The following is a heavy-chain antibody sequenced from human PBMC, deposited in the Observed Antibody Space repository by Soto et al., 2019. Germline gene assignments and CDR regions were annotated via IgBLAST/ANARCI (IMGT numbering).Heavy chain of an antibody. D-gene: IGHD3-3*01. J-gene: IGHJ4*02. CDR2: IYYSGST. CDR3: ARNTIFGVVPFDY. V-gene: IGHV4-61*01. CDR1: GGSVSSGSYY. Sequence: SETLSLTCTVSGGSVSSGSYYWSWIRQPPGKGLEWIGYIYYSGSTNYNPSLKSRVTISVDTSKNQFSLKLSSVTAADTAVYYGARNTIFGVVPFDYWGQRTLVTVSS.